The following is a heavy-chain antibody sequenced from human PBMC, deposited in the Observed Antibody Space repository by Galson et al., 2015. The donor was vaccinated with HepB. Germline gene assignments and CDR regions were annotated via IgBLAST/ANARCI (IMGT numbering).Heavy chain of an antibody. V-gene: IGHV5-10-1*01. CDR3: ARHARVKYSSSSGWFDP. D-gene: IGHD6-6*01. Sequence: PSFQGHVTISADKSISTAYLQWSSLKASDTAMYYCARHARVKYSSSSGWFDPWGQGTLVTVSS. J-gene: IGHJ5*02.